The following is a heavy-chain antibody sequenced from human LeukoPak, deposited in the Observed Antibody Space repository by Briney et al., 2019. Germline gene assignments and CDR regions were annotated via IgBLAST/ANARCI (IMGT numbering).Heavy chain of an antibody. CDR1: GGSISSGGYY. Sequence: PSETLSLTCTVSGGSISSGGYYWSWIRQHPGKGLEWIGYIYYSGSTYYNPSLKSRVTISVDTSKNQFSLKLNSVTTADTAVYYCARMPDILTGLDPWGQGTLVTVSS. V-gene: IGHV4-61*08. CDR2: IYYSGST. J-gene: IGHJ5*02. D-gene: IGHD3-9*01. CDR3: ARMPDILTGLDP.